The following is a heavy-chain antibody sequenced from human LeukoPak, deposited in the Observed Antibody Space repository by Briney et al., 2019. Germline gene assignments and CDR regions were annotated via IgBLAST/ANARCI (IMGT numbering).Heavy chain of an antibody. CDR3: AKDKGASEYDAFDI. CDR1: GFTFDDYA. V-gene: IGHV3-43D*03. CDR2: ISWDGGST. J-gene: IGHJ3*02. D-gene: IGHD2/OR15-2a*01. Sequence: GGSLRLSCAASGFTFDDYAMHWVRQAPGKGLEWVSLISWDGGSTYYADSVKGRFTISRDNSKNSLYLQMNSLRAEDTALYYCAKDKGASEYDAFDIWGQGTMVTVSS.